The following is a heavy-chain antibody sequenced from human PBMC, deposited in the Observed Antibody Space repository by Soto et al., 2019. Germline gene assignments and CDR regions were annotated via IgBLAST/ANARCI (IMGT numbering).Heavy chain of an antibody. V-gene: IGHV4-31*03. J-gene: IGHJ3*02. D-gene: IGHD3-22*01. CDR1: GGSISSGGYY. CDR2: IYYSGST. Sequence: SESLSLTCTASGGSISSGGYYSCWIRQHPGKGLEWIGYIYYSGSTYYNPSLKSRVTISVDTSKNQFSLKLSSVTAADTAVYYCASRRHYDSSGYSAFDIWGQGTMVT. CDR3: ASRRHYDSSGYSAFDI.